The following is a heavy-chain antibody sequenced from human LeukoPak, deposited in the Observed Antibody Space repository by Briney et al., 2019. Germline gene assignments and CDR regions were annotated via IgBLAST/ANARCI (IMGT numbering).Heavy chain of an antibody. V-gene: IGHV4-61*08. CDR1: GGSISSGGYY. CDR2: IYYSGST. D-gene: IGHD2-8*02. CDR3: ARDTGNWFDP. Sequence: SSQTLSLTCTVSGGSISSGGYYWSWIRQPPEKGLEWIGYIYYSGSTNYNPSLKSRVTISVDTSKNQFSLKLSSVTAADTAVYYCARDTGNWFDPWGQGTLVTVSS. J-gene: IGHJ5*02.